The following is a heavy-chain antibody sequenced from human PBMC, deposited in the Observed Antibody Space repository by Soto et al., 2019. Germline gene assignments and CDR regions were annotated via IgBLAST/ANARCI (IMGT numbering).Heavy chain of an antibody. Sequence: SVKVSCKASGGTFSSYAISWVRQAPGQGLEWMGGIIPIFGTANYAQKFQGRVTITADESTSTAYMELSSLRSEDTAVYYCARDSSVGTTGFGFDYWGQGTLVTVSS. CDR3: ARDSSVGTTGFGFDY. J-gene: IGHJ4*02. CDR1: GGTFSSYA. CDR2: IIPIFGTA. V-gene: IGHV1-69*13. D-gene: IGHD1-26*01.